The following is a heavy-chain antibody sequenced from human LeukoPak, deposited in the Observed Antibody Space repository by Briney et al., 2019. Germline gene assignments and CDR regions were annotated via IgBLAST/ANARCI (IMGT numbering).Heavy chain of an antibody. CDR3: ARDTAGVTDY. V-gene: IGHV3-7*01. D-gene: IGHD3-10*01. CDR2: IKPDGSEK. CDR1: GGSISSYY. J-gene: IGHJ4*02. Sequence: ETLSLTCTVSGGSISSYYWSWIRQPPGKGLEWVTNIKPDGSEKYYVDSVKGRFTISRDNAKNSLFLQMNSLRAEDTALYYCARDTAGVTDYWGQGTLVTVSS.